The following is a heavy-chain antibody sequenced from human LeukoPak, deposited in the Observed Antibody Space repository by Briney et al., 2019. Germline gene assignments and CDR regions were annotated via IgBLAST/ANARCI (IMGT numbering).Heavy chain of an antibody. CDR1: EFTFSSYW. CDR3: VRGIRDYYGLDY. CDR2: INPDGTTT. J-gene: IGHJ4*02. Sequence: PGGSLRLSCAASEFTFSSYWMHWVRQAPGKGLVWGSHINPDGTTTNYADSVKGRFTISRDNAKNTLYLQMNSLRAEDTAVYYCVRGIRDYYGLDYWGQGTLVTVSS. V-gene: IGHV3-74*01. D-gene: IGHD3-22*01.